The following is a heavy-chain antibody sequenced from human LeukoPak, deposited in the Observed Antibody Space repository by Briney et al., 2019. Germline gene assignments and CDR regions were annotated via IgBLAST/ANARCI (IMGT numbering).Heavy chain of an antibody. CDR1: GGTFSSYA. CDR3: AREAVAGNFDY. CDR2: IIPIFGTA. J-gene: IGHJ4*02. V-gene: IGHV1-69*13. D-gene: IGHD6-19*01. Sequence: GASVKVSCKASGGTFSSYAISWVRQAPGQGLEWVGGIIPIFGTANYAQKFQGRVTITADESTSTAYMELSSLRSEDTAVYYCAREAVAGNFDYWGQGTLVTVSS.